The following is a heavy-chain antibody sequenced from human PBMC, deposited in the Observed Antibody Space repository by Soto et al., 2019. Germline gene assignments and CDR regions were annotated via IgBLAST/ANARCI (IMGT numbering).Heavy chain of an antibody. CDR2: IYYSGST. CDR1: GGSISSGDYY. V-gene: IGHV4-30-4*01. Sequence: QVQLQESGPGLVKPSQTLSLTCTVSGGSISSGDYYWSWIRQPPGKGLEWIGYIYYSGSTYYNPSLKSRVTISVDTSKNQFSLKLSSVTAADTAVYYCASVHHYYDSSGYPPYAFDIWGQGTMVTVSS. D-gene: IGHD3-22*01. CDR3: ASVHHYYDSSGYPPYAFDI. J-gene: IGHJ3*02.